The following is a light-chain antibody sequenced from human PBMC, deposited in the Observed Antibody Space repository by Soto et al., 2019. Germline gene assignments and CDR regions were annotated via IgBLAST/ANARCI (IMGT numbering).Light chain of an antibody. J-gene: IGLJ1*01. CDR1: SSNIGAGYD. Sequence: QSVLTKPPSVSGAPGQRVTISCTGSSSNIGAGYDVPWYQQLPGTAPKLLMYSNSNRPSGVPDRFSGSKSGSSASLAITGLQAEDEADYYCQSYDSSLSSYVFGSGTKVTVL. CDR3: QSYDSSLSSYV. V-gene: IGLV1-40*01. CDR2: SNS.